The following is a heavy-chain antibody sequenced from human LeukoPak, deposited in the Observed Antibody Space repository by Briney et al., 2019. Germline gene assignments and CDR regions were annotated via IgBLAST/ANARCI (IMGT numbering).Heavy chain of an antibody. CDR2: ILYDGSNK. D-gene: IGHD2-15*01. Sequence: GGSLRLSCAASGFTFSSYDMHWVRQAPGKGLEWVALILYDGSNKYYADSVQGRFTISRDNSKSTLCLQMNSLRAEDTAVYYCAKQLGYCSDGSCYFPYWGQGTLVTVSS. V-gene: IGHV3-30*18. CDR1: GFTFSSYD. CDR3: AKQLGYCSDGSCYFPY. J-gene: IGHJ4*02.